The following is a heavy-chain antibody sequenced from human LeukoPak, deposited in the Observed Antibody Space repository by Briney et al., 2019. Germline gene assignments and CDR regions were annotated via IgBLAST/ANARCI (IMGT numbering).Heavy chain of an antibody. J-gene: IGHJ4*02. CDR3: ARRHKRGAYSYGVDY. D-gene: IGHD5-18*01. CDR1: EYSFTNYW. Sequence: GESLKISCKGSEYSFTNYWIAWVRQMPGKGLEWMGIIYPGDSDTRYSPSFQGQVTISADKSNNTPYLQWNSLKASDTALYYCARRHKRGAYSYGVDYWGQGTLVTVSS. CDR2: IYPGDSDT. V-gene: IGHV5-51*01.